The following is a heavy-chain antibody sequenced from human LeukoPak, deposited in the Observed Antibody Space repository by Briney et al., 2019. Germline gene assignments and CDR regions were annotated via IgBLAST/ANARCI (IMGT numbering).Heavy chain of an antibody. CDR2: IIPILGIA. J-gene: IGHJ4*02. CDR1: GGTFSSYA. V-gene: IGHV1-69*04. D-gene: IGHD3-22*01. CDR3: ARAPYYYDSSGFDY. Sequence: ASVKVSWKASGGTFSSYAISWVRQAPEQGLEWMGRIIPILGIANYAQKFQGRVTITADKSTSTAYMELSSLRSEDTAVYYCARAPYYYDSSGFDYWGQGTLVTVSS.